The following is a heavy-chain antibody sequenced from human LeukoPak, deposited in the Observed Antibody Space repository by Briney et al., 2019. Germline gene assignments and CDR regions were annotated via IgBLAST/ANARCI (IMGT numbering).Heavy chain of an antibody. Sequence: PSETLSLTCTVSGYSISSGYYWGWIRQPPGKGLEWIGSIYHSGSTYYNPSLKSRVTISVDTSKNQFSLKLSSVTAADTAVYYCARDPYSGSWFDYWGQGTLVTVSS. D-gene: IGHD6-13*01. CDR2: IYHSGST. J-gene: IGHJ4*02. V-gene: IGHV4-38-2*02. CDR1: GYSISSGYY. CDR3: ARDPYSGSWFDY.